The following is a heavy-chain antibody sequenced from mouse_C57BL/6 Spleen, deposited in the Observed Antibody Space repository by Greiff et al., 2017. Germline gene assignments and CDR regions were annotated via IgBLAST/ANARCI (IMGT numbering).Heavy chain of an antibody. V-gene: IGHV1-74*01. D-gene: IGHD1-1*01. Sequence: QVQLQQPGAELVKPGASVKVSCKASGYTFTSYWMHWVKQRPGQGLEWIGRIHPSDSDTNYNQKFKGKATLTVDKSSSTAYMQPSSLASEDSAVYYCSIQYFGRSHDWYFDVWGTGTTVTVSS. CDR2: IHPSDSDT. CDR3: SIQYFGRSHDWYFDV. CDR1: GYTFTSYW. J-gene: IGHJ1*03.